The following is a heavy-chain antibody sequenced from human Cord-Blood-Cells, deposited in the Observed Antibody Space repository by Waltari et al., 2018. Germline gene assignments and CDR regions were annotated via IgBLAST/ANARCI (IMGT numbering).Heavy chain of an antibody. Sequence: QVQLQESGPGLVKPSKTLSPTGTVSGGPISSGDYYWSWIRQPPGKGLEWIGYIYYSGSTYYNPSLKSRVTISVDTSKNQFSLKLSSVTAADTAVYYCARIGIQLWFDYWGQGTLVTVSS. D-gene: IGHD5-18*01. V-gene: IGHV4-30-4*08. CDR2: IYYSGST. CDR1: GGPISSGDYY. CDR3: ARIGIQLWFDY. J-gene: IGHJ4*02.